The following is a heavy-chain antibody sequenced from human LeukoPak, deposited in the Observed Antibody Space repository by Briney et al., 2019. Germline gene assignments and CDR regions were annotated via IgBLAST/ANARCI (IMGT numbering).Heavy chain of an antibody. Sequence: GGSLRLSCAASGFTVSSNYMSWVRQAPGKGLEWVSVIYSGGSTYYAASVKGRGTISRDNYKNTLYLQMNSLRAEDTAVYYCARDRAGAKGFDYWGQGTLVTVCS. V-gene: IGHV3-66*02. J-gene: IGHJ4*02. CDR2: IYSGGST. CDR3: ARDRAGAKGFDY. CDR1: GFTVSSNY. D-gene: IGHD4-17*01.